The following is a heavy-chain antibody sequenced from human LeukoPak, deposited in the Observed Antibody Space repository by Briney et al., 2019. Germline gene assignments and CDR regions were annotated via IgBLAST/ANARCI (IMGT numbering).Heavy chain of an antibody. CDR3: ARQAVTDRHNDY. Sequence: GESLKISCKGSGYSFTNYWIAWVRQMPGKGLEWMGIIYPGDSDTRYSPSFQGQVTISVDKSISTAYLQWNSLKASDTAMYYCARQAVTDRHNDYWGQGTLVTVSS. D-gene: IGHD2-21*02. V-gene: IGHV5-51*01. CDR2: IYPGDSDT. J-gene: IGHJ4*02. CDR1: GYSFTNYW.